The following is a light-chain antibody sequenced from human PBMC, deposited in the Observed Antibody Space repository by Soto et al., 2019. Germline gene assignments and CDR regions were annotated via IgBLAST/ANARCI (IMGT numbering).Light chain of an antibody. V-gene: IGKV1-39*01. CDR1: QSISTY. Sequence: DIQITPSPSSLSASVGDRVTITCRASQSISTYLNWYQMKPGKAPKLLIYAASSLQSGVPSGFSGTGSGAVFTLTFSTLQAEDFATYYRQQSYSTSWTFGQWNKVDIK. CDR2: AAS. J-gene: IGKJ1*01. CDR3: QQSYSTSWT.